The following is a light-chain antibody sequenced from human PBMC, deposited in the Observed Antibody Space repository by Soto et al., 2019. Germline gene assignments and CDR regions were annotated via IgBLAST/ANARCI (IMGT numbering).Light chain of an antibody. CDR2: GAS. J-gene: IGKJ5*01. CDR3: RQHTQWPDT. CDR1: QSASSNY. Sequence: TVLTQYRGNLSLAPEERTTLSCRASQSASSNYLAWYQQKPGQSPRLLIYGASSRATGIPDRFIGSGSGTDFTLTISCPQSEDFALYSCRQHTQWPDTFGKGTRLEI. V-gene: IGKV3-20*01.